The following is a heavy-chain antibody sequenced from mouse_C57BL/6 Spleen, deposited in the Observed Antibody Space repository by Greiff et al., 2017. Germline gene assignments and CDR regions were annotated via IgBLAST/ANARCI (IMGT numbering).Heavy chain of an antibody. CDR1: GFTFTDYY. J-gene: IGHJ1*03. CDR3: ARTTGTWYFDV. Sequence: EVMLVESGGGLVQPGGSLSLSCAASGFTFTDYYMSWVRQPPGKALEWLGFIRNKANGYTTEYSASVNGRFTISRDNSQSILYLQMNALRAEDSATYYCARTTGTWYFDVWGTGTTVTVSS. V-gene: IGHV7-3*01. CDR2: IRNKANGYTT. D-gene: IGHD4-1*02.